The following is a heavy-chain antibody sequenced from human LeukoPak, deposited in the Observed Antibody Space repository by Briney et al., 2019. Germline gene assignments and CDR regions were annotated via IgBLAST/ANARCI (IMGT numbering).Heavy chain of an antibody. Sequence: PGGSLRLSCAASGFTFSSYEMNWVRQAPGKGLEWVSDISSSGSTIYYADSVKGRFTISRDNAKNSLYLQMNSLRAEDTAVYYCAERGITMIGGVWGKGTTVTISS. CDR3: AERGITMIGGV. D-gene: IGHD3-10*02. CDR1: GFTFSSYE. CDR2: ISSSGSTI. V-gene: IGHV3-48*03. J-gene: IGHJ6*04.